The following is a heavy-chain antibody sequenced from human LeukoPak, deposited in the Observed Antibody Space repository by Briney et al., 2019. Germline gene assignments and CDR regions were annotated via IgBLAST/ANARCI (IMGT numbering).Heavy chain of an antibody. CDR1: GFTFSSYE. J-gene: IGHJ3*02. D-gene: IGHD3-22*01. V-gene: IGHV3-48*03. Sequence: GGSLRLSCAASGFTFSSYEMSWVRQAPGKGLEWVSYISSSGSTIYYADSVKGRFTISRDNAKNSLCLQMNSLRAEDTAVYYCARHYYDSSGDDAFDIWGQGTMVTVSS. CDR2: ISSSGSTI. CDR3: ARHYYDSSGDDAFDI.